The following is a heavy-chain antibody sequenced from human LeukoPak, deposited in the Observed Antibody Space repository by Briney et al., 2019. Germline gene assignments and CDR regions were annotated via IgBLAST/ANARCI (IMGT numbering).Heavy chain of an antibody. CDR1: GGSISSYY. CDR2: IYYSGST. V-gene: IGHV4-59*01. J-gene: IGHJ3*02. Sequence: SETLSLTCTVSGGSISSYYWSWIRPPPGKGLEWIGYIYYSGSTNYNPSLKSRVTISVDTSKNQFSLKLSSVTAADTAVFYCARVGGDYASHDAFDIWGQGTMVTVSS. CDR3: ARVGGDYASHDAFDI. D-gene: IGHD4-17*01.